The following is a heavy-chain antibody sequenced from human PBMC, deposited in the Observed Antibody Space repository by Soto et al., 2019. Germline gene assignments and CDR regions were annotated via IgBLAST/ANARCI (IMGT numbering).Heavy chain of an antibody. V-gene: IGHV3-23*01. CDR2: ISGSGGST. D-gene: IGHD1-26*01. J-gene: IGHJ3*02. Sequence: GGSLRLSCAASGFTFSSYAVSWVRQAPGKGLEWVSAISGSGGSTYYADSVKGRFTISRDNSKNTLYLQMNSLRAEDTAVYYCAKDRGEYSGSPDAFDIWGQGTMVTVS. CDR3: AKDRGEYSGSPDAFDI. CDR1: GFTFSSYA.